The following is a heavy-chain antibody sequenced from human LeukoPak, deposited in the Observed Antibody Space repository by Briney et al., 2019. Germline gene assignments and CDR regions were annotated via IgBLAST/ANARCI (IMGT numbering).Heavy chain of an antibody. Sequence: AASVKVSCKASGYTFTSYDINWVRQATGQGLEWMGWMNPNSGNTGYAQKFQGRVTMTRNTSISTAYMELSSLRSEDTAVYYCARVGATMVGFYYYYGMDVWGQGTTVTVSS. D-gene: IGHD1-26*01. CDR2: MNPNSGNT. CDR3: ARVGATMVGFYYYYGMDV. J-gene: IGHJ6*02. V-gene: IGHV1-8*01. CDR1: GYTFTSYD.